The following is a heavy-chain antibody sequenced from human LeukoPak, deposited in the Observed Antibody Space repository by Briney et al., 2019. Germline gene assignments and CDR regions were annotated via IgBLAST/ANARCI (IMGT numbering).Heavy chain of an antibody. CDR1: EFSFSSYW. CDR2: INSDGSST. Sequence: GGSLRLSCAASEFSFSSYWMHWVRQAPGKGLVWVSRINSDGSSTSYADSVKGRFTISRDNSKNTLYLQMNSLRAEDTAVYYCARSKGGPGRYGSGSRYYFDYWGQGTLVTVSS. D-gene: IGHD3-10*01. V-gene: IGHV3-74*01. CDR3: ARSKGGPGRYGSGSRYYFDY. J-gene: IGHJ4*02.